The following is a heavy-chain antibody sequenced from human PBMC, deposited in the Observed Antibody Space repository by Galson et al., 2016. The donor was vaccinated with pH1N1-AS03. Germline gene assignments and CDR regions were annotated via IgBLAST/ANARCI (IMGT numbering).Heavy chain of an antibody. Sequence: PALVKPTQTLTLTCTLSGFSHSASGVAVAWIRQPPGKALEWLALIYWDDDKRYSPSLRDKLTITKDSSTNQVVLTMTNMDPVDTATYYCAHRHGANPPYFGYWGPGTLVTVSS. J-gene: IGHJ4*02. CDR3: AHRHGANPPYFGY. CDR2: IYWDDDK. V-gene: IGHV2-5*02. D-gene: IGHD4/OR15-4a*01. CDR1: GFSHSASGVA.